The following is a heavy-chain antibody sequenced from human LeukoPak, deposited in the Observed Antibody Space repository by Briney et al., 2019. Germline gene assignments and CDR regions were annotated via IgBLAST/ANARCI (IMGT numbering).Heavy chain of an antibody. CDR2: INPNSGGT. CDR1: GYTFTGYY. J-gene: IGHJ4*02. V-gene: IGHV1-2*02. CDR3: ARDLDTAGDY. Sequence: ASVTVSFKASGYTFTGYYMHWVRQAPGQGLEWMGWINPNSGGTNYAQKFQGRVTITRDTSISTAYMELSRLRSDDTAVYYCARDLDTAGDYWGQGTLVTVSS. D-gene: IGHD5-18*01.